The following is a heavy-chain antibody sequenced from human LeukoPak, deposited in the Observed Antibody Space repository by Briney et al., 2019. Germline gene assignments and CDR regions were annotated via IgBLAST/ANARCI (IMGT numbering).Heavy chain of an antibody. V-gene: IGHV4-59*01. D-gene: IGHD3-10*01. Sequence: MASETLSLTCTVSGDSINSYYWSWIRQGKGLGGIGYIYYTGSTNYNPSLKSRVTISVHTSKAYFSVKVTSLTAADTAVYYCARFMVRGVHRAFDIWGQGTMVTVSS. CDR3: ARFMVRGVHRAFDI. CDR2: IYYTGST. J-gene: IGHJ3*02. CDR1: GDSINSYY.